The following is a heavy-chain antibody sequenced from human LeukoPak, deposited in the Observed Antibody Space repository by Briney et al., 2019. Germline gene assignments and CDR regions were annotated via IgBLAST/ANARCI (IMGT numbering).Heavy chain of an antibody. Sequence: ASVKVSCKASGGTFSSYAISWVRQAPGQGLEWMGWINPNSGGTNYAQKFQGRVTMTRDTSISTAYMELSRLRSDDTAVYYCARSVMRYDSSGYYEGNWFDPWGQGTLVTVSS. CDR2: INPNSGGT. V-gene: IGHV1-2*02. CDR1: GGTFSSYA. D-gene: IGHD3-22*01. J-gene: IGHJ5*02. CDR3: ARSVMRYDSSGYYEGNWFDP.